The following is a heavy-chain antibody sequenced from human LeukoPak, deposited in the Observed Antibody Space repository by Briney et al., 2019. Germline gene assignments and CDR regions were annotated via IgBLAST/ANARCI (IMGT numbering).Heavy chain of an antibody. J-gene: IGHJ4*02. D-gene: IGHD6-25*01. CDR2: IYYSGST. V-gene: IGHV4-59*01. Sequence: SETLSLTCTVSGGSISSYYWSWIRQPPGKGLEWIGYIYYSGSTNFNPSLKRRVTISVDTSKTQSSLKLSSVTAADPAVYYCARAVAAIDYWGQGTLVTVSS. CDR1: GGSISSYY. CDR3: ARAVAAIDY.